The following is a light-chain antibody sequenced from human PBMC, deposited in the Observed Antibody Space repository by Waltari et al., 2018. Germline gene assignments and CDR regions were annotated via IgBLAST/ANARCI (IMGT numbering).Light chain of an antibody. Sequence: QSALTQPRSVSGSPGQSVTIFCTGTSSDLGGPNSVSWFQQHPGKVPKLIIYDVIKRPSGVPDRFSGSKSGNTASLTISGLQAEDEADYYCCSYAGTYTYVFGIGTKVTVL. CDR3: CSYAGTYTYV. CDR2: DVI. V-gene: IGLV2-11*01. CDR1: SSDLGGPNS. J-gene: IGLJ1*01.